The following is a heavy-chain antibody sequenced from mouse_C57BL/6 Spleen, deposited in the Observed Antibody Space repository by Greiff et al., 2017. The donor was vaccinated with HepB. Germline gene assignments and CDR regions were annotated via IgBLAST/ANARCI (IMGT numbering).Heavy chain of an antibody. V-gene: IGHV5-17*01. Sequence: DVQLVESGGGLVKPGGSLKLSCAASGFTFSDYGMHWVRQAPEKGLEWVAYISSGSSTIYYADTVKGRFTISRDNAKNTLFLQMTSLRSEDTAMYYCARAYYEFFDYWGQGTTLTVSS. CDR2: ISSGSSTI. D-gene: IGHD2-10*01. J-gene: IGHJ2*01. CDR3: ARAYYEFFDY. CDR1: GFTFSDYG.